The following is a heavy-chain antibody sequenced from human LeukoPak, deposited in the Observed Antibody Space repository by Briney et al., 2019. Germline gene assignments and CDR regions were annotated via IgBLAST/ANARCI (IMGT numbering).Heavy chain of an antibody. J-gene: IGHJ6*02. Sequence: SETLSLTCTVSGGSIRSYYWTWIRQPPGKGLEWIGYMYYTGSTKYNPSLKSRVSISVDTSKNQFSLTLTSVTAADTAVYYCAKEKDSYGYNYYGLDVWGQGTTVTVSS. CDR2: MYYTGST. CDR1: GGSIRSYY. V-gene: IGHV4-59*01. D-gene: IGHD5-18*01. CDR3: AKEKDSYGYNYYGLDV.